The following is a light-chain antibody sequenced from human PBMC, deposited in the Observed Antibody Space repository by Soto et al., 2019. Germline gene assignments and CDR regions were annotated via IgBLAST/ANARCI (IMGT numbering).Light chain of an antibody. V-gene: IGLV2-11*01. CDR1: SSDVGNYNY. CDR2: DVS. CDR3: CSYAGSFTYV. Sequence: QSALTQPRSVSWSPGQSVTISCTGTSSDVGNYNYVSWWQQHPGKAPKLMIYDVSKRPSGVPDRFCGSKSGNTASLTISGLQAEDEADYYCCSYAGSFTYVFATGTKVTVL. J-gene: IGLJ1*01.